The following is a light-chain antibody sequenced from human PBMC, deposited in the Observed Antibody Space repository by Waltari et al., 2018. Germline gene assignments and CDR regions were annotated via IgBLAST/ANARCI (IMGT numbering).Light chain of an antibody. CDR1: QGITND. CDR3: QHYYNTPYS. CDR2: EAS. V-gene: IGKV1-NL1*01. J-gene: IGKJ2*03. Sequence: DIQMTQSPFSLSASVGDRVTIPCRSSQGITNDLAWYQQKPGETPKLLIYEASSLQSGIPSRFSGSGSGTDFTLTISSLQSEDFATYYCQHYYNTPYSFGQGTKVEIK.